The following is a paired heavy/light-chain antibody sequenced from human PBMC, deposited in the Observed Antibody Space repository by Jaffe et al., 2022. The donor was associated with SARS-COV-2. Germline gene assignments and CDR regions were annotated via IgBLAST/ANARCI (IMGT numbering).Heavy chain of an antibody. CDR1: GGSISSYY. J-gene: IGHJ5*02. V-gene: IGHV4-4*07. Sequence: QVQLQESGPGLVKPSETLSLTCTVSGGSISSYYWSWIRQPAGKGLEWIGRIYTSGSTNYNPSLKSRVTMSVDTSKNQFSLKLSSVTAADTAVYYCARGGGRDYYDSSGYYGYNWFDPWGQGTLVTVSS. CDR2: IYTSGST. D-gene: IGHD3-22*01. CDR3: ARGGGRDYYDSSGYYGYNWFDP.
Light chain of an antibody. CDR1: QSIGSS. V-gene: IGKV6-21*01. CDR3: HQSSSLPPT. CDR2: YAS. J-gene: IGKJ1*01. Sequence: EIVLTQSPDFQSVTPKEKVTITCRASQSIGSSLHWYQQKPDQSPKLLIKYASQSFSGVPSRFSGSGSGTDFTLTINSLEAEDAATYYCHQSSSLPPTFGQGTKVEIK.